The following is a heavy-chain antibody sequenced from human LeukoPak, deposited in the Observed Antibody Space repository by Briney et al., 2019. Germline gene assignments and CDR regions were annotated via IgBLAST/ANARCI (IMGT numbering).Heavy chain of an antibody. V-gene: IGHV3-30*18. CDR1: GFTFSSYG. J-gene: IGHJ4*02. D-gene: IGHD3-10*01. CDR3: ANLGGYGSGSYYGIDY. Sequence: PGRSLRLSCAASGFTFSSYGMHWVRQAPGKGLEWVAVISYDGSNKYYADSVKGRFTISRDNSKNTLYLQMNSLRAEDTAVCYCANLGGYGSGSYYGIDYWGQGTLVTVSS. CDR2: ISYDGSNK.